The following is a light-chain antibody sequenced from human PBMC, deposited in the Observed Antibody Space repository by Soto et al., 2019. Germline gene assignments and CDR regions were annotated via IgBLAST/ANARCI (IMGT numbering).Light chain of an antibody. CDR3: QQMFT. CDR1: QSMSSSY. Sequence: IVLTQSPATLSLSPGERATLSCRASQSMSSSYLAWYQQKPGQAPSLLIHGASSRATGIPDRFSGSGSVTDFTLTISRLEPEDFAVYYCQQMFTFGPGTKVDVK. V-gene: IGKV3-20*01. J-gene: IGKJ3*01. CDR2: GAS.